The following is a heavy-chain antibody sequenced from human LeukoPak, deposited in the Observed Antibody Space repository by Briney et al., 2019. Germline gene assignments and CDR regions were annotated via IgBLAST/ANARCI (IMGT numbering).Heavy chain of an antibody. J-gene: IGHJ4*02. CDR1: GFSFSSHD. CDR2: ISNSDDST. CDR3: AKATGYLL. V-gene: IGHV3-23*01. D-gene: IGHD1-14*01. Sequence: GGSLRLSCATSGFSFSSHDMNWVRQAPGKGLEWVSTISNSDDSTYYADSVKGRFTISRDNSENTLFLRMNSLRAEDTAVYYCAKATGYLLWGQGTLVIVSS.